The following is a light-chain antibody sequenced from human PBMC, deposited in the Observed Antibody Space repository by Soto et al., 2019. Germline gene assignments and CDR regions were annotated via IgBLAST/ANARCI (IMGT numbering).Light chain of an antibody. CDR1: PSVSSSY. V-gene: IGKV3-20*01. Sequence: EIVMTQSPATLSVSPGERHTLSCSPSPSVSSSYLAWYQQKPGQAPRLLIYGASSRATGIPDRFSGSGSGTDFTLTISRLEPEDFAVYYCQQYGSSPIPFGQGTRLRL. CDR2: GAS. J-gene: IGKJ5*01. CDR3: QQYGSSPIP.